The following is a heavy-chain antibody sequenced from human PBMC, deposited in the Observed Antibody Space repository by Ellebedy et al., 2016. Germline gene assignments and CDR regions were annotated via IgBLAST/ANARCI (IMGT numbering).Heavy chain of an antibody. CDR1: GISVSSNTW. CDR2: VWHSGNS. Sequence: SETLSLTXAVSGISVSSNTWWTWVRQPPGKGLEWIGAVWHSGNSYSNPSLKSRLTISVDKTKNQFSLKVTSVTAADTAVYYCAREFRYDFWRGPLDHWGQGTTVTVSS. CDR3: AREFRYDFWRGPLDH. D-gene: IGHD3-3*01. J-gene: IGHJ4*02. V-gene: IGHV4-4*02.